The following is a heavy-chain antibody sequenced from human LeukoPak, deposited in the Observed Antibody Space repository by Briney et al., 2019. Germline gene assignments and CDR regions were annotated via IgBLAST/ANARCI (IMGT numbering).Heavy chain of an antibody. CDR3: AKVAGRVYSSSLIDY. V-gene: IGHV3-9*01. CDR1: GFTFDDYA. D-gene: IGHD6-13*01. CDR2: ISWNSGSI. Sequence: GRSLRLSCAASGFTFDDYAMHWVRQAPGKGLEWVSGISWNSGSIGYADFVKGRFTISRDNTKNSLYLQMNSLRAEDTALYYCAKVAGRVYSSSLIDYWGQGTLVTVSS. J-gene: IGHJ4*02.